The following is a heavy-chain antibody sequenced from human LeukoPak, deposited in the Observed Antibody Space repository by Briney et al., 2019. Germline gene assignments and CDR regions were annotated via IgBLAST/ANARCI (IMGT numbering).Heavy chain of an antibody. CDR3: AREASIGILTGYYTPGNFDY. D-gene: IGHD3-9*01. Sequence: GRSLRLSCAASGFTFSSYGMHWVRQAPGKGLEWVAVISYDGSNKYYADSVKGRFTISRDNAKNSLYLQMNSLRAEDTAVYYCAREASIGILTGYYTPGNFDYWGQGTLVTVSS. V-gene: IGHV3-30*03. CDR1: GFTFSSYG. CDR2: ISYDGSNK. J-gene: IGHJ4*02.